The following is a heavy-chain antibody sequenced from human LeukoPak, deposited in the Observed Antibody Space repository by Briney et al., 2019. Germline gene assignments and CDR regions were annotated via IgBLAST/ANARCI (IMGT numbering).Heavy chain of an antibody. J-gene: IGHJ4*02. V-gene: IGHV4-34*01. Sequence: SETLSLTCAVYGGSFSGYYWSWIRQPPGKGLEWIGEINHSGSTNYNPSLKSRVTISVDTSKNQFSLKLSSVTAADTAVYYCARPPLLYCSSTSCPFDYWGQGTLVTVSS. CDR2: INHSGST. CDR1: GGSFSGYY. D-gene: IGHD2-2*01. CDR3: ARPPLLYCSSTSCPFDY.